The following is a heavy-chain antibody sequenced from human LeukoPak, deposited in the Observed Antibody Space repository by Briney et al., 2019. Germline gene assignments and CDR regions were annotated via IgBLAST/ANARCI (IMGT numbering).Heavy chain of an antibody. CDR3: ARLGPLWDSGSQSY. D-gene: IGHD1-26*01. V-gene: IGHV4-39*01. CDR1: GGSISSSSYY. Sequence: SETLSLTCTVSGGSISSSSYYWGWIRQPPGKGLEWIGSIYYSGSTYYNPSLKSRVTISVDTSKNQFSLKLSSVTAADTAVYYCARLGPLWDSGSQSYWGQGTLVTVSS. CDR2: IYYSGST. J-gene: IGHJ4*02.